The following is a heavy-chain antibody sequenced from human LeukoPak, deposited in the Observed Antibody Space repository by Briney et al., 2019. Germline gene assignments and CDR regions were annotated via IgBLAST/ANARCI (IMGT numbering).Heavy chain of an antibody. J-gene: IGHJ4*02. V-gene: IGHV4-39*01. Sequence: SETLSLTCTVSGGSISSSSYYWGWIRQPPGKGLEWIGSIYYSGSTYYNPSLKSRVTISVDTSKNQFSLKLSSVTAADTAVYYCASLSGGGYFDYWGRGTLVTVSS. D-gene: IGHD7-27*01. CDR1: GGSISSSSYY. CDR2: IYYSGST. CDR3: ASLSGGGYFDY.